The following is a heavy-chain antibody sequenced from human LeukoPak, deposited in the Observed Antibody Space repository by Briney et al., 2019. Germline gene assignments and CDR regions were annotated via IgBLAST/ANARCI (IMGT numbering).Heavy chain of an antibody. J-gene: IGHJ3*02. CDR3: ARDGLTIFGAVTADAFDI. V-gene: IGHV3-11*04. Sequence: GGSLRLSCAASGFTFSDYYMSWIRQAPGKGLEWVSYISSSGSTIYYADSVKGRFTISRDNAKNSLYLQMNSLRAEDTAVYYCARDGLTIFGAVTADAFDIWGQGTMVTVSS. D-gene: IGHD3-3*01. CDR1: GFTFSDYY. CDR2: ISSSGSTI.